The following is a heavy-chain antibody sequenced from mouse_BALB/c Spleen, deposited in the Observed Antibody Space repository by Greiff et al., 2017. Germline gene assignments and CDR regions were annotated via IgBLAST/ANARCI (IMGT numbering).Heavy chain of an antibody. J-gene: IGHJ4*01. CDR3: ARDGFYYGNYDAMDY. CDR2: IRNKANGCTT. CDR1: GFTFTDYY. D-gene: IGHD2-1*01. Sequence: EVMLVESGGGLVQPGGSLRLSCATSGFTFTDYYMSWVRQPPGKALEWLGFIRNKANGCTTEYSASVKGRFTISRDNSQSILYLQMNTLRAEDSATYYCARDGFYYGNYDAMDYWGQGTSVTVSS. V-gene: IGHV7-3*02.